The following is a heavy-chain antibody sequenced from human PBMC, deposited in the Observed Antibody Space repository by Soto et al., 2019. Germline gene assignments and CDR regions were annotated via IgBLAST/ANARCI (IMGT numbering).Heavy chain of an antibody. CDR3: GKDLTGYGSGRSFDF. CDR1: GFTFSSYA. Sequence: GGSLRLSCAASGFTFSSYAMSWVRQAHGKGLEWVSAISGSGGSTYYAESVKGRFTHSRDNDQKTLYLEINSLRAEDTGVFFCGKDLTGYGSGRSFDFWGQG. CDR2: ISGSGGST. D-gene: IGHD6-19*01. J-gene: IGHJ4*01. V-gene: IGHV3-23*01.